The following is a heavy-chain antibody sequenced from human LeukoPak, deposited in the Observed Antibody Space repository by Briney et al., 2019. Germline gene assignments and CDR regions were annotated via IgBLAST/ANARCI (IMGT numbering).Heavy chain of an antibody. CDR2: ISSSSSYI. J-gene: IGHJ4*02. V-gene: IGHV3-21*01. D-gene: IGHD3-10*01. Sequence: GGSLRLSCAASGFTFSSYSMNWVRQAPGKGLEWVSFISSSSSYIYYADSVKGRFTISRDNAKNSLYLQMNSLRAEDTAVYYCARDFGGARFDYWGQGTLVTVSS. CDR3: ARDFGGARFDY. CDR1: GFTFSSYS.